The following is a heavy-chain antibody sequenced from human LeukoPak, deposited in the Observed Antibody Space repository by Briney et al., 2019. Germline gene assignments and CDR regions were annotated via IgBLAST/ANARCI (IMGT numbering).Heavy chain of an antibody. V-gene: IGHV1-8*01. D-gene: IGHD3-9*01. J-gene: IGHJ6*02. CDR1: GYTFTSYD. CDR2: MNPNSGNT. CDR3: ARGRDILTGSYYYYGMDV. Sequence: ASVKVSCKASGYTFTSYDINWVRQATGQGLEWMGWMNPNSGNTGYAQKFQGRVTMTRNTSISTAYMELSRLRSEDTAVYYCARGRDILTGSYYYYGMDVWGQGTTVTVSS.